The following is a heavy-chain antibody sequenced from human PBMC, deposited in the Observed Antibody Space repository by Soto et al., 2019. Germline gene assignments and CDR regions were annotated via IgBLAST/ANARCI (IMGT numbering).Heavy chain of an antibody. CDR1: GFSFNDNA. CDR3: SRGTYYPQSSGLHADY. V-gene: IGHV3-30*03. Sequence: GGSLRLSCATSGFSFNDNARYWVRQAPGQGREWVAIISSDGHHQFYLDNLRGRFTVSRDNSKNTLYLQMNSLRPEDTAVYYCSRGTYYPQSSGLHADYWGPGTVVTVSS. J-gene: IGHJ4*02. CDR2: ISSDGHHQ. D-gene: IGHD3-22*01.